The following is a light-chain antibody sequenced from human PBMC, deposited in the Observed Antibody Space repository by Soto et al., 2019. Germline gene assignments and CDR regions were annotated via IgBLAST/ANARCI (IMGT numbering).Light chain of an antibody. J-gene: IGKJ5*01. CDR3: QQYHNWPT. CDR1: QSVSTN. V-gene: IGKV3-15*01. Sequence: DIVMEQSPATLSVSPGERATLSCRASQSVSTNLAWYQQKPGQAPRLLISGASTRATGIPARFSGSGSGAEFTLTISSLQSEDFAVYYCQQYHNWPTFGQGTRLEIK. CDR2: GAS.